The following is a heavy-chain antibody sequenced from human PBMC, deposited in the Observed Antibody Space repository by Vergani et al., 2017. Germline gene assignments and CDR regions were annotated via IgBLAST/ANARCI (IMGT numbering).Heavy chain of an antibody. Sequence: EVQLVQSGAEVKTPGESLRISCKGSGYSFTSYWISWVRQMPGKGLEWMGRIDPSDSYTNYSPSFQGHVTISADKSISTAYLQWSSLKASDTAMYYCARHRGHSSGGYCSGGSCYGWFDPWGQGTLVTVSS. CDR2: IDPSDSYT. J-gene: IGHJ5*02. CDR3: ARHRGHSSGGYCSGGSCYGWFDP. V-gene: IGHV5-10-1*03. CDR1: GYSFTSYW. D-gene: IGHD2-15*01.